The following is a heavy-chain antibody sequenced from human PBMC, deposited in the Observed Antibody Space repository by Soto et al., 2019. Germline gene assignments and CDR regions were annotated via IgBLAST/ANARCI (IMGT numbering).Heavy chain of an antibody. J-gene: IGHJ4*02. Sequence: GGSLRLSCAASGFTVSNSYMSWVRQAPGKGLEWVSAIYSGGSTYYADSVKGRFSISRDNSRNTLYLQMNSLRAEDTAVYFCARCDGSATYCFFFAYWGQGTPVTVSS. CDR1: GFTVSNSY. V-gene: IGHV3-66*01. D-gene: IGHD3-10*01. CDR2: IYSGGST. CDR3: ARCDGSATYCFFFAY.